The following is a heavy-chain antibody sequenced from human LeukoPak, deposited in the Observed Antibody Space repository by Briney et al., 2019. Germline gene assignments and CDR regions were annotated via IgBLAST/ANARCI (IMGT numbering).Heavy chain of an antibody. CDR2: MNPNSGNT. Sequence: GASVKVSCKASGYTFTSYDINCVRQATGQGLEWMGWMNPNSGNTGYAQKFQGRVTKTRNTSISTAYMELSSLRSEDTAVYYCARASITGTGPYYYYMDVWGKGTTVTVSS. D-gene: IGHD1/OR15-1a*01. J-gene: IGHJ6*03. V-gene: IGHV1-8*01. CDR1: GYTFTSYD. CDR3: ARASITGTGPYYYYMDV.